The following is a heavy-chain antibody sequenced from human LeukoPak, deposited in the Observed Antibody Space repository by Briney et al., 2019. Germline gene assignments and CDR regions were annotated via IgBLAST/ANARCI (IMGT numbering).Heavy chain of an antibody. J-gene: IGHJ4*02. CDR1: GGSISSGGYY. V-gene: IGHV4-39*01. CDR3: ARHRGSSSLFDY. D-gene: IGHD6-6*01. CDR2: IYYSGST. Sequence: SETLSLTCTVSGGSISSGGYYWDWIRQPPGMGLEYIGSIYYSGSTYYNPSHKSRVTISVDTSKNQFSLRLSSVTAADTAVYYCARHRGSSSLFDYWGQGTLVTVSS.